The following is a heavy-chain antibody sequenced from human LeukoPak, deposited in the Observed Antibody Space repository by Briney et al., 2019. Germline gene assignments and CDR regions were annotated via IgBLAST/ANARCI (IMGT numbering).Heavy chain of an antibody. J-gene: IGHJ4*02. CDR2: IYISGSGST. CDR3: ARRPPSMITFEGVVGHFDY. CDR1: GGSISSYY. Sequence: SETLSLTCTVSGGSISSYYWSWIRQPAGKGLEWIGRIYISGSGSTNYNPSLKSRVTISVDTSNNQFSLRLSSVTAADTAVYYCARRPPSMITFEGVVGHFDYWGQGALVTVSS. V-gene: IGHV4-4*07. D-gene: IGHD3-16*02.